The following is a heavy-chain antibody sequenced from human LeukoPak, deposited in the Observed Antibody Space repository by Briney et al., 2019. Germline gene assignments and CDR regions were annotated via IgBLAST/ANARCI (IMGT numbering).Heavy chain of an antibody. Sequence: PGGSLRLSCAASGFTFSSYGMHWVRQAPGKGLEWVAVIWYDGSNKYYADSVKGRFTISRDNAKNSLYLQMNSLRAEDTAVYYCARVSRDFYSNYYYYYGMDVWGQGTTVTVSS. J-gene: IGHJ6*02. CDR3: ARVSRDFYSNYYYYYGMDV. D-gene: IGHD4-11*01. CDR1: GFTFSSYG. CDR2: IWYDGSNK. V-gene: IGHV3-33*01.